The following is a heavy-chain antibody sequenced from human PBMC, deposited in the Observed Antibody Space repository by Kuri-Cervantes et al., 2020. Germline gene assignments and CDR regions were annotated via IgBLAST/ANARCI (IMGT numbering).Heavy chain of an antibody. V-gene: IGHV3-23*01. CDR3: ARSRYCSGGSCYSSYYYSYMDV. J-gene: IGHJ6*03. D-gene: IGHD2-15*01. CDR1: GFTFSSYA. CDR2: ISGSGGST. Sequence: GGSLRLSCAASGFTFSSYAMSWVRQAPGKGLEWVSAISGSGGSTYYADSVKGRFTISRDNSKTTLYLQVNSLRAEDTAVYYCARSRYCSGGSCYSSYYYSYMDVWGKGTTVTVSS.